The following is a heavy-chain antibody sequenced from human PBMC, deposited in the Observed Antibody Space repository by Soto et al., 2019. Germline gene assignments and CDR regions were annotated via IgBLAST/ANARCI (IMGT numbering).Heavy chain of an antibody. D-gene: IGHD4-17*01. CDR2: ISYDGSNK. Sequence: ESGGGVVQPGRSLRLSCAASGFTFSSYGMHWVRQAPGKGLEWVAVISYDGSNKYYADSVKGRFTISRDNSKNTLYLQMNSLRAEDTAVYYCAKIRYGDYVAPFDYWGQGTLVTVSS. V-gene: IGHV3-30*18. CDR1: GFTFSSYG. CDR3: AKIRYGDYVAPFDY. J-gene: IGHJ4*02.